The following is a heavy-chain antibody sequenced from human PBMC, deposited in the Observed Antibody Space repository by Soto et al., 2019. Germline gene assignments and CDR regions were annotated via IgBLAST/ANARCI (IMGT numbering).Heavy chain of an antibody. V-gene: IGHV1-46*01. CDR2: INPSGGST. CDR3: ARSGTHSGSPLHDAFDI. J-gene: IGHJ3*02. CDR1: GYTFTSYY. Sequence: ASVKVSCKASGYTFTSYYMHWVRQAPGQGLEWMGIINPSGGSTSYAQKFQGRVTMTRDTSTSPVYMELSSLRSEGTAVYYCARSGTHSGSPLHDAFDIWGQGTMVTVSS. D-gene: IGHD1-26*01.